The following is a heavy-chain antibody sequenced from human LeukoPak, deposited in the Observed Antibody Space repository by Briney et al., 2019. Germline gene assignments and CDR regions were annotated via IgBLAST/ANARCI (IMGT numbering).Heavy chain of an antibody. J-gene: IGHJ3*02. CDR3: ARVTPVHAFDI. CDR1: GGSISSGGYY. D-gene: IGHD6-6*01. Sequence: PSETLSLTCTVSGGSISSGGYYWSWIRQHPGKGLEWIGYIYYSGSTYYNPSLKSRVTISVDTSKNQFSLKLSSVTAADTAVYYCARVTPVHAFDIWGQGTMVTVSS. V-gene: IGHV4-31*03. CDR2: IYYSGST.